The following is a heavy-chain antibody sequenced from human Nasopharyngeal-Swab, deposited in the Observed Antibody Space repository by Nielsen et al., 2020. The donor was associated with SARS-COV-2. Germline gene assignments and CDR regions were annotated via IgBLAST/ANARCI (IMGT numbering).Heavy chain of an antibody. CDR2: IGVSDGQT. V-gene: IGHV3-23*01. J-gene: IGHJ4*02. D-gene: IGHD5-12*01. CDR3: VKGAIVPTILELDF. Sequence: VGQAPGMGLDWVSGIGVSDGQTHYAGSVTGRFTISRDNSKNTLYLQMNSLSADDTALYYCVKGAIVPTILELDFWGQGTLVTVSS.